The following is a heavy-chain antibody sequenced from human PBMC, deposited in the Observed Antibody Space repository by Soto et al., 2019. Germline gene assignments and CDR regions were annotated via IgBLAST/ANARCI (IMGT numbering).Heavy chain of an antibody. CDR1: GDSVSTNSAT. Sequence: SQTLSLTCAISGDSVSTNSATWDWIRQSPSRGLEWLGRTYYRSKWYNDYAVSVKGRITINPDTSNNQLSLQLNSVTPDDTAIYYCANYGSGARTTEYYFDYWGQGALVTVSS. D-gene: IGHD3-10*01. J-gene: IGHJ4*02. V-gene: IGHV6-1*01. CDR2: TYYRSKWYN. CDR3: ANYGSGARTTEYYFDY.